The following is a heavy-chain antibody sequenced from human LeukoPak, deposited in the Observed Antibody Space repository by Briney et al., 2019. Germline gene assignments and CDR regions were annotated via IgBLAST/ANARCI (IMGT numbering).Heavy chain of an antibody. J-gene: IGHJ4*02. CDR3: AKADRNSFGY. D-gene: IGHD4-23*01. V-gene: IGHV3-48*02. CDR2: ISSSSSTI. CDR1: GFTFSSYS. Sequence: GGSLRLSCAASGFTFSSYSMNWVRQAPGKGLEWVSYISSSSSTIYYADSVKGRFTISRDNSKNTLYLQMNRLRDEDTAVYFCAKADRNSFGYWGQGTLVTVSS.